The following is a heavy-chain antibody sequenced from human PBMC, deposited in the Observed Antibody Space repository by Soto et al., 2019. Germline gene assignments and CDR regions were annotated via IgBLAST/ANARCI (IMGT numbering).Heavy chain of an antibody. D-gene: IGHD2-15*01. CDR2: INSDGSST. V-gene: IGHV3-74*01. CDR3: TRVYCRGASCYSYDS. CDR1: GFTFSSYY. J-gene: IGHJ5*01. Sequence: GGSLRLSCAASGFTFSSYYMHWVRQAPGKGLVWVSRINSDGSSTVYADSVKGRFTISRDNAKNTLYLQMNSLRAEDTAVYYCTRVYCRGASCYSYDSWGQGPQVTV.